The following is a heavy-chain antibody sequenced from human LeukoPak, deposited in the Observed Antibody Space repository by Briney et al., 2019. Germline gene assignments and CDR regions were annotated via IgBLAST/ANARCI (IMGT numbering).Heavy chain of an antibody. CDR2: IRYDGSNK. D-gene: IGHD2-8*01. Sequence: PGGSLRLSCAASGFTFSSYAMHWARQAPGKGLEWVAFIRYDGSNKYYADSVKGRFTISRDNSKNTLYLQMNSLRAEDTAVYYCAKTTNLMVYAIDYWGQGTLVIVSS. CDR1: GFTFSSYA. J-gene: IGHJ4*02. V-gene: IGHV3-30*02. CDR3: AKTTNLMVYAIDY.